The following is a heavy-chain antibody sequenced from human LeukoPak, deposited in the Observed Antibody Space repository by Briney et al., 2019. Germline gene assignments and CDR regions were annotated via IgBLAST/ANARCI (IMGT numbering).Heavy chain of an antibody. CDR2: ISYDGSNK. CDR1: GFTFSSYA. CDR3: AKVGTTENYYGSGRFSYYYYMDV. J-gene: IGHJ6*03. V-gene: IGHV3-30*04. Sequence: GGSLRLSCAASGFTFSSYAMHWVRQAPGKGLEWVAVISYDGSNKYYADSVKGRFTISRDNSKNTLYLQMNSLRAEDTALYYCAKVGTTENYYGSGRFSYYYYMDVWGKGATVTISS. D-gene: IGHD3-10*01.